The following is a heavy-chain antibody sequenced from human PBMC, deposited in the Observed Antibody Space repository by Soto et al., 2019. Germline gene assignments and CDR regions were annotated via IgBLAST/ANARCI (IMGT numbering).Heavy chain of an antibody. CDR2: ISHDGNNK. CDR1: GFTFNSHP. J-gene: IGHJ4*02. V-gene: IGHV3-30-3*01. D-gene: IGHD2-8*01. Sequence: QVQLVESGGGVVQPGRSLRLSCAASGFTFNSHPLNWVRQAPGKGLEWVAVISHDGNNKYYADSVKGRFTISRDNSMNMLYLQMHGLRTEDTAIFYCARAAGHIYATRHGPFDHWCRGAMVTVPS. CDR3: ARAAGHIYATRHGPFDH.